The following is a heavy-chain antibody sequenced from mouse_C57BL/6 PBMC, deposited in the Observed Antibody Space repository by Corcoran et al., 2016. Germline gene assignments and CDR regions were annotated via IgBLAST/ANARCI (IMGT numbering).Heavy chain of an antibody. CDR1: GDTFTSYG. J-gene: IGHJ2*01. CDR2: IYPRSGNT. V-gene: IGHV1-81*01. CDR3: ARHYYGSSYFDY. D-gene: IGHD1-1*01. Sequence: QVQLQQSGAELARTGASVKLSCKASGDTFTSYGISWVKQRTGQGLEWIGEIYPRSGNTYYNEKFKGKATLTADKSSSTAYMELRSLTSEDSAVYFCARHYYGSSYFDYWGQGTTLTVSS.